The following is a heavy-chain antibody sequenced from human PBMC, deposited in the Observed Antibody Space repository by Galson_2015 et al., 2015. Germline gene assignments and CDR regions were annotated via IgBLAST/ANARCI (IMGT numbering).Heavy chain of an antibody. Sequence: SLRLSCAASGFTFSSYAMSWVRQAPGKGLEWVSAISGSGGSTYYADSVKGRFTISRDNSKNTLYLQMNSLRAEDTAVYYCAKVIQLTKRVYYFDYWGQGTLVTVSS. CDR1: GFTFSSYA. V-gene: IGHV3-23*01. D-gene: IGHD4-11*01. J-gene: IGHJ4*02. CDR2: ISGSGGST. CDR3: AKVIQLTKRVYYFDY.